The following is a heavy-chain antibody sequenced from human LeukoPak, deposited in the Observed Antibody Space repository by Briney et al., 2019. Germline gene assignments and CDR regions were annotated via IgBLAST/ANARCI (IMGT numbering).Heavy chain of an antibody. CDR1: GGSISSYY. V-gene: IGHV4-59*08. J-gene: IGHJ4*02. Sequence: SETLSLTCTVSGGSISSYYWSWIRQPPGKGLEWIGYIYYSGSTNYNPSLKSRVTISVDTSKNQFSLKLSSVTAADTAVYYCARHKDMLSSSWDYWGQGTLVTVSS. CDR3: ARHKDMLSSSWDY. CDR2: IYYSGST. D-gene: IGHD6-13*01.